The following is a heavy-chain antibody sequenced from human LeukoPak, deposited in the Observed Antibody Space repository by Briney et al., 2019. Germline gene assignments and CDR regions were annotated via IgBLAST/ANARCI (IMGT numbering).Heavy chain of an antibody. CDR1: GFTFSSYA. V-gene: IGHV3-30-3*01. J-gene: IGHJ5*02. Sequence: GGSLRLSCAASGFTFSSYAMHWVRQAPGKGLEWVAVISYDGSNKYYADSVKGRFTISRDNSKNTLYLQMNSLRAEDTAVYYCARGYDSSGSSYGYVGDELAWGQGTLVTVSS. CDR2: ISYDGSNK. CDR3: ARGYDSSGSSYGYVGDELA. D-gene: IGHD3-22*01.